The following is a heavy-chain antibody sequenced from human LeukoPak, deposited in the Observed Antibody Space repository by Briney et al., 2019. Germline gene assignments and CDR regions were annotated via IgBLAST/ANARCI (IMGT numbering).Heavy chain of an antibody. J-gene: IGHJ4*02. Sequence: GGSLRLSCAPSGFTFSTYAMTWVRQAPGKGLEWVSAIMHSGGSTYYADSVKGRFTISRDNSKNTLYLQMNSLRAADSALYYCARIGLTTGMLPDYWGREPWSPSPQ. CDR2: IMHSGGST. V-gene: IGHV3-23*01. D-gene: IGHD1-1*01. CDR3: ARIGLTTGMLPDY. CDR1: GFTFSTYA.